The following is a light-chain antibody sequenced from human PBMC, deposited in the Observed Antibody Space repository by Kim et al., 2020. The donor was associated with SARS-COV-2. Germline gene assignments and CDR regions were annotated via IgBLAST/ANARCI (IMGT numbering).Light chain of an antibody. CDR2: DAS. Sequence: PGERATLSCRASQSVSSYLAWYQQKPGQAPRLLIYDASNRATGIPARFSGSGSGTDFPLTISSLEPEDFAVYFCQQRSNWPPYTFGKGTNLEI. V-gene: IGKV3-11*01. J-gene: IGKJ2*01. CDR3: QQRSNWPPYT. CDR1: QSVSSY.